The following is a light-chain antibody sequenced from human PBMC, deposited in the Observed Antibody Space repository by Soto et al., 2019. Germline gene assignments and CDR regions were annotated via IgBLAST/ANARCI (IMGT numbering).Light chain of an antibody. CDR2: DVS. V-gene: IGKV1-5*01. CDR3: QQYAGSPRT. J-gene: IGKJ1*01. CDR1: QTVERW. Sequence: GARVIITCRASQTVERWMAWYQQKPGKAPKLLISDVSTLERGVPSRFSGSGSATELTLTINRLEPEDFAVYYCQQYAGSPRTFGQGTKVDIK.